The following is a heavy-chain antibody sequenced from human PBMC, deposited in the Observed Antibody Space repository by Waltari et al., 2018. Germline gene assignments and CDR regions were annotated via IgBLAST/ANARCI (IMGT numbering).Heavy chain of an antibody. Sequence: QVQLQESGPGLVKPSETLSLTCTVSGGSISGYYWSWIRQPPGKGLEWIAYIYYTGTTNYNPSLKSRVSISVDTSKNQFSLRLSSVTAADTAVYYCARDGYYDSSGYYVNGDAFDIWGQGTMVTVSS. J-gene: IGHJ3*02. V-gene: IGHV4-59*01. D-gene: IGHD3-22*01. CDR3: ARDGYYDSSGYYVNGDAFDI. CDR2: IYYTGTT. CDR1: GGSISGYY.